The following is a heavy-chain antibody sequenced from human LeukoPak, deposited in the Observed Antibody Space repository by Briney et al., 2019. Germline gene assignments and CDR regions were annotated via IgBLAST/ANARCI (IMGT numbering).Heavy chain of an antibody. V-gene: IGHV3-48*03. CDR2: ISSSGSTI. J-gene: IGHJ1*01. Sequence: GSLRLSWEASGFPFIGKEINGFGKPQGKGWKWVSYISSSGSTIYYADSVKGRFTISRDNAKNSLYLQMNSLRAEDTAVYYCARGDYGEYFQHWGQGTLVTVSS. CDR3: ARGDYGEYFQH. D-gene: IGHD4-17*01. CDR1: GFPFIGKE.